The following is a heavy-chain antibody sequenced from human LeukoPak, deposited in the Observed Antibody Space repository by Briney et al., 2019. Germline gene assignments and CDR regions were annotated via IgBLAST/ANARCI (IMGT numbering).Heavy chain of an antibody. V-gene: IGHV3-53*01. J-gene: IGHJ4*02. Sequence: PGGSLGLSCAASGFTVSSNYMSWVRQAPGKGLEWVSVIYTGGDTYYADSVKGRFSISRDNSKNTLYLQMNTLRAEDTAVYYCARASGYSGYDPFDFWGQGTLVTVSS. D-gene: IGHD5-12*01. CDR2: IYTGGDT. CDR3: ARASGYSGYDPFDF. CDR1: GFTVSSNY.